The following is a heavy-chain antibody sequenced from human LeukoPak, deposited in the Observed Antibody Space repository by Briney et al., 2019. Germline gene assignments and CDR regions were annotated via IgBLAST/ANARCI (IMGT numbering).Heavy chain of an antibody. Sequence: PGGSLRLSCAASGFTFSSYGMHWVRQAPGKGLEWVAVISYDGSNKYYADSVKGRFTISRDNSKNTLYLQMNSLRAEDTAVYYCATGGRVLAAAGKPPGYWGQGTLVTVSS. CDR1: GFTFSSYG. CDR3: ATGGRVLAAAGKPPGY. D-gene: IGHD6-13*01. CDR2: ISYDGSNK. J-gene: IGHJ4*02. V-gene: IGHV3-30*03.